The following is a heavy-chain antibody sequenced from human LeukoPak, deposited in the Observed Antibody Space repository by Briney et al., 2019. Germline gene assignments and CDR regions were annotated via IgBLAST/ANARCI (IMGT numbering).Heavy chain of an antibody. CDR3: ARVSAFEYCSSTSCPNFDY. D-gene: IGHD2-2*01. V-gene: IGHV1-69*05. J-gene: IGHJ4*02. Sequence: SVKVSCKASGGTFSSYAISWVRQAPGQGLEWMGGIIPIFGTANYAQKFQGRVTITTDESTSTAYMELSSLRSEDTAVYYCARVSAFEYCSSTSCPNFDYWGQGTLVTVSS. CDR1: GGTFSSYA. CDR2: IIPIFGTA.